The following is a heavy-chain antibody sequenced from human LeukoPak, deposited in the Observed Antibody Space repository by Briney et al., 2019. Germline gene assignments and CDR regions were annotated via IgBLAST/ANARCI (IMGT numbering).Heavy chain of an antibody. Sequence: SQTLSLTCAISGDSVSSNSVTWNWIRQSPPRGLEWLGRTYYRSTWYNDYAVSVRGRITVNPDTSKNQFSLHLNSVTPEDTAVYYCARRLTQYDCFDPWDQGILVTVSS. D-gene: IGHD2-2*01. V-gene: IGHV6-1*01. CDR1: GDSVSSNSVT. J-gene: IGHJ5*02. CDR3: ARRLTQYDCFDP. CDR2: TYYRSTWYN.